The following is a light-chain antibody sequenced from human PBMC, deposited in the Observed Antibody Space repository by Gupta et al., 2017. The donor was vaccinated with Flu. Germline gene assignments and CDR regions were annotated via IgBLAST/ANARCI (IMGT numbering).Light chain of an antibody. CDR2: EDS. V-gene: IGLV3-10*01. J-gene: IGLJ3*02. CDR1: ALPKKY. Sequence: SSELTPPPSVSVSPGQPARITCPGDALPKKYAYWYQQKSGQAPVLVIYEDSKRPSGIPARFSGSSSGTMASLTISEAQVEDEADFYCCSTDSSGNHRVFGGGTKLTVL. CDR3: CSTDSSGNHRV.